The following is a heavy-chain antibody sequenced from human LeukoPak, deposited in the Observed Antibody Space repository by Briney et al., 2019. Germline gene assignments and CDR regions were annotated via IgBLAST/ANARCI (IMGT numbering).Heavy chain of an antibody. CDR1: RFTFGSYA. Sequence: GGSLRLSCAASRFTFGSYAMSWVRQAPGKGLEWVSVISGSDDSTYYADSVKGRFTISRDNSKNTLYLHMNSLRAEDTAVYYCAKVGFWSGPTRYYFDYWGQGTLVSVSS. D-gene: IGHD3-3*01. CDR3: AKVGFWSGPTRYYFDY. V-gene: IGHV3-23*01. CDR2: ISGSDDST. J-gene: IGHJ4*02.